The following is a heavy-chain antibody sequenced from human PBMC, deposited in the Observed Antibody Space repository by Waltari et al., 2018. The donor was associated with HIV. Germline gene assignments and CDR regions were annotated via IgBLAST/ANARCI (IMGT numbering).Heavy chain of an antibody. J-gene: IGHJ2*01. CDR1: GGSFSGYY. CDR3: ARGATMIVVVHAGDWYFDL. V-gene: IGHV4-34*01. CDR2: INHSGST. Sequence: QVQLQQWGAGLLKPSETLSLTCAVYGGSFSGYYWSWIRQPPGQGLEWIGEINHSGSTNYNPSLKSRVTISVDTSKNQFSLKLSSVTAADTAVYYCARGATMIVVVHAGDWYFDLWGRGTLVTVSS. D-gene: IGHD3-22*01.